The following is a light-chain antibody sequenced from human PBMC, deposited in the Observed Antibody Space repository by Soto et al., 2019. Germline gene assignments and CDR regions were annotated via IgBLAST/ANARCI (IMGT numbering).Light chain of an antibody. CDR2: RDN. Sequence: SYELTQPLSVSVALGQTARITCEGNNIGNRNVHWYQQKPGQAPVLVIYRDNNRPSGIPERFSGSNSGNTATLTISRAQAGDEADYFCQVWDSSTGVFGTGTKVTAL. CDR3: QVWDSSTGV. J-gene: IGLJ1*01. V-gene: IGLV3-9*01. CDR1: NIGNRN.